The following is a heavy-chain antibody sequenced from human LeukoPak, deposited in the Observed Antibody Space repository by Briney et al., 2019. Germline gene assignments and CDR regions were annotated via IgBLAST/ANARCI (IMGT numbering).Heavy chain of an antibody. V-gene: IGHV4-4*09. Sequence: SETLSLTCTVSGDSISSYYWSWIRQPPGKGLEWIGYIYTSGGTNYNPSLKSRVTISVDTSKNQFSLKLSSVTAADTAVYYCARGRNSGWYRAYYFDYWGQGTLVTVSS. D-gene: IGHD6-19*01. CDR1: GDSISSYY. CDR3: ARGRNSGWYRAYYFDY. J-gene: IGHJ4*02. CDR2: IYTSGGT.